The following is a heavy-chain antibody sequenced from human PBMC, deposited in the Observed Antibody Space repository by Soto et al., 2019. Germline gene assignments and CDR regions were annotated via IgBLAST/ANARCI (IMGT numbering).Heavy chain of an antibody. V-gene: IGHV3-23*01. CDR3: AKLMVYAGGPWY. D-gene: IGHD2-8*01. CDR1: GFTFSSYA. CDR2: ISGSGGST. J-gene: IGHJ4*02. Sequence: PGGSLRLSCAASGFTFSSYAMIWVRQAPGKGLEWVSAISGSGGSTYYADSVKGRFTISRDNSKNTLYLQMNSLRAEDTAVYYCAKLMVYAGGPWYWGQGTLVTVSS.